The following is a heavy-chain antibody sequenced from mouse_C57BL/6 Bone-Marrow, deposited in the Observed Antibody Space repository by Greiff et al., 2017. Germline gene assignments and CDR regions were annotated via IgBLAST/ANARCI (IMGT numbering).Heavy chain of an antibody. V-gene: IGHV1-53*01. D-gene: IGHD1-1*01. J-gene: IGHJ4*01. Sequence: QVQLQQSGTELVKPGASVKLSCKASGYTFTSYWMHWVKQRPGQGLEWIGNINPSNGGTNYNEKFKSKATLTVDKSSSTAYMQLSSLTSEDSAVYYCAMDYYGSRRLYYYAMDYWGQGTSVTVSS. CDR3: AMDYYGSRRLYYYAMDY. CDR1: GYTFTSYW. CDR2: INPSNGGT.